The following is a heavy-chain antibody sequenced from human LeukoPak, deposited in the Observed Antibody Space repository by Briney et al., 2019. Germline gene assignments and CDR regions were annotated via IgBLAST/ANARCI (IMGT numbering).Heavy chain of an antibody. D-gene: IGHD2-2*01. CDR1: GYTFTSYY. Sequence: AASVKVSCKPSGYTFTSYYMHWVRQAPGQGLEWMGIINPSGGDTSYAQKFQGRVTTTRDTSTSTVYMEVVSLRSEDTAVYYCARGCRVVPGVHNVGMTSYYNGLDVWGQGTTVTVSS. J-gene: IGHJ6*02. CDR3: ARGCRVVPGVHNVGMTSYYNGLDV. V-gene: IGHV1-46*01. CDR2: INPSGGDT.